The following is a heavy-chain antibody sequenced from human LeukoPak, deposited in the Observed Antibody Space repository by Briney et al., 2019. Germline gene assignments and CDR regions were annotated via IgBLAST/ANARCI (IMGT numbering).Heavy chain of an antibody. D-gene: IGHD6-19*01. CDR3: ARDTGGAVADASAFDI. Sequence: GGSLRLSCAASGFTFSSYSMNWVRQAPGKGLEWVSSISSSSSYIYYADSVKGRFTISRDNAKNSLYLQMNSLRAEDTAVYYCARDTGGAVADASAFDIWGQGTMVTASS. CDR2: ISSSSSYI. CDR1: GFTFSSYS. J-gene: IGHJ3*02. V-gene: IGHV3-21*01.